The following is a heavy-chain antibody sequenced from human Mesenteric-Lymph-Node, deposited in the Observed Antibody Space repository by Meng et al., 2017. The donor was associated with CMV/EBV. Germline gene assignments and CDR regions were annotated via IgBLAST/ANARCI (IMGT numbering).Heavy chain of an antibody. J-gene: IGHJ4*02. Sequence: SGDSISSSNWWSWVRQPTGKGLEWIGEIYHGGSTHYHPSLKSRVTISVDKSKNQFSLNLSSVTAADTAVYHCVRVFCGTTSCFYFDFWGQGTLVTVSS. CDR1: GDSISSSNW. CDR2: IYHGGST. V-gene: IGHV4-4*02. D-gene: IGHD2-2*01. CDR3: VRVFCGTTSCFYFDF.